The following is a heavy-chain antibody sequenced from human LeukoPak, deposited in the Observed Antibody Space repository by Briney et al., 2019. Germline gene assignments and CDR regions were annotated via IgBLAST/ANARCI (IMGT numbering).Heavy chain of an antibody. J-gene: IGHJ4*02. CDR2: IYYSGST. CDR3: ASFYGDYEVY. V-gene: IGHV4-59*01. D-gene: IGHD4-17*01. Sequence: KPSETLSLTCTVSGGSISSYYWSWIRQPPGKGLEWIGYIYYSGSTNYNPSLESRVTISVDTSKNQFSLKLSSVTAADTAVYHCASFYGDYEVYWGQGTLVTVSS. CDR1: GGSISSYY.